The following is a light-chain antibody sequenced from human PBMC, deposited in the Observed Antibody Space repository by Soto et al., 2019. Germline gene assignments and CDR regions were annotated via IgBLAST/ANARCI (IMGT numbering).Light chain of an antibody. Sequence: QSVLTQPASVSGSPGQSITISCTGTSSDVGGYNYVSWYQQHPGKAPKLMIYEVSNRPSGVSNRFSGSKSGNTASLTISGRQAEDEADYYSSSYTSSSTRVFGGGTKLTVL. J-gene: IGLJ3*02. CDR2: EVS. CDR1: SSDVGGYNY. V-gene: IGLV2-14*01. CDR3: SSYTSSSTRV.